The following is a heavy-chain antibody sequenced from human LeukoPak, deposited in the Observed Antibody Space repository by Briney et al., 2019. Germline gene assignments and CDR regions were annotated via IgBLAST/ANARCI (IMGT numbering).Heavy chain of an antibody. CDR3: ARDSDYYDSSGYYDY. D-gene: IGHD3-22*01. V-gene: IGHV4-59*01. CDR2: IYYSGST. J-gene: IGHJ4*02. CDR1: GGSISSYY. Sequence: SETLSLTCTVSGGSISSYYWGRIRQPPGKGLEWIGYIYYSGSTNYNPSLKSRVTISVDTCKSQFSLKMSSVTAADTAVYYCARDSDYYDSSGYYDYWGQGTLVTASS.